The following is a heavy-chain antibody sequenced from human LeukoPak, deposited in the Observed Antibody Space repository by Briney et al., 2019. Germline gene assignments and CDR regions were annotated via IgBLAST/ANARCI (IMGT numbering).Heavy chain of an antibody. V-gene: IGHV3-66*01. J-gene: IGHJ4*02. D-gene: IGHD1-14*01. CDR3: AREPAEFFDY. CDR1: GFTFSAFE. CDR2: IYTAGST. Sequence: GKSLRLSCAASGFTFSAFEMYWVRQAPGKGLEWVSIIYTAGSTYYADSVKGRFTTSRDNSKNTLYLQMNSLRAEDTAVYYCAREPAEFFDYWGQGTLVTVSS.